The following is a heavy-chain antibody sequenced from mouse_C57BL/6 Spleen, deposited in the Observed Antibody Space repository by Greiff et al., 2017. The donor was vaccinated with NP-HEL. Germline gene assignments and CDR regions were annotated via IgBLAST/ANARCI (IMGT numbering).Heavy chain of an antibody. D-gene: IGHD2-4*01. CDR2: INPNNGGT. Sequence: EVQGVESGPELVKPGASVKIPCKASGYTFTDYNMDWVKQSHGKSLEWIGDINPNNGGTIYNQKFKGKATLTVDKSSSTAYMELRRLTSEDTAVYYCARYYDSWYFDVWGTGTTVTVSS. CDR1: GYTFTDYN. CDR3: ARYYDSWYFDV. V-gene: IGHV1-18*01. J-gene: IGHJ1*03.